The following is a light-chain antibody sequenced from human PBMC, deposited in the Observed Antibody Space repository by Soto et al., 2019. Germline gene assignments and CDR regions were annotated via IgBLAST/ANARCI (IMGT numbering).Light chain of an antibody. CDR3: CSYAGSYTWV. Sequence: QSALTQPRSVSGSPGQSVTISCTETSSDVGGYNYVSWYQQHPGKAPKLMIYDVSKRPSGVPDRFSGSKSGNTASLTISGLQAEDEVDYYCCSYAGSYTWVFGGGTKLTVL. CDR2: DVS. V-gene: IGLV2-11*01. J-gene: IGLJ3*02. CDR1: SSDVGGYNY.